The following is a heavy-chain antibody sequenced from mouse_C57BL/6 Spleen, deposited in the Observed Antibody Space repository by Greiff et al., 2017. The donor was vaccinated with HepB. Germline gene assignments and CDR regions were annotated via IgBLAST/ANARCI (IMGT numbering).Heavy chain of an antibody. V-gene: IGHV1-53*01. CDR3: AREFFQNPWFAY. Sequence: QVQLQQPGTELVKPGASVKLSCKASGYTFTSYWMHWVKQRPGQGLEWIGNINPSNGGTNYNEKFKSKATLTVDKSSSTAYMPLSSLTSEDSAVYYCAREFFQNPWFAYWGQGTLVTVSA. CDR2: INPSNGGT. J-gene: IGHJ3*01. CDR1: GYTFTSYW.